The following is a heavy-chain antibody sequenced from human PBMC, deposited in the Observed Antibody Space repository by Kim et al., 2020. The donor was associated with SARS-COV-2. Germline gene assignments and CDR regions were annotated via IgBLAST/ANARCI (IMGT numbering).Heavy chain of an antibody. CDR2: INSDGTRT. J-gene: IGHJ6*02. Sequence: GGSLRLSCAASGFTFSRNWMHWVRQAPGKGLVWVSRINSDGTRTTYADSVRGRFTMSRDNAKNTVYLQMNSLRVEDTAAYYCARVSSLIIRGDPIYDYYGMDVWGQGTTVTVFS. D-gene: IGHD3-10*01. V-gene: IGHV3-74*03. CDR3: ARVSSLIIRGDPIYDYYGMDV. CDR1: GFTFSRNW.